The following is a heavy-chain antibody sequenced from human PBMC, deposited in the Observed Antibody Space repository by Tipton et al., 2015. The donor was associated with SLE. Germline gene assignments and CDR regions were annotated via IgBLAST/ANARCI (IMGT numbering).Heavy chain of an antibody. CDR2: IYYSGTT. CDR3: ARGSRGVGFDV. V-gene: IGHV4-59*01. CDR1: GGSISHFY. D-gene: IGHD3-10*01. J-gene: IGHJ6*02. Sequence: TLSLTCSVPGGSISHFYWSWIRQPPGKGLEWIAYIYYSGTTNYNPSLKSRVSISVDTSKNHFSLNLYSVTAADTAVYYCARGSRGVGFDVWGHGTTVIVSS.